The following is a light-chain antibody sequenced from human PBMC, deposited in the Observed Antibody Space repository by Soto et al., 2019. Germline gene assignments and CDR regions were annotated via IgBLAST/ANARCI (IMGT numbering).Light chain of an antibody. Sequence: QSVLTQSPSASASLGASVKVTCTLSSGHSSYVIAGHQQQPEKGPRYLMKLHSDGSHNKGDGIPDRFSGSSSGAERYLTISSLQSEDEADYYCQTWGTGIVVFGGGTKLTVL. CDR3: QTWGTGIVV. J-gene: IGLJ2*01. V-gene: IGLV4-69*01. CDR2: LHSDGSH. CDR1: SGHSSYV.